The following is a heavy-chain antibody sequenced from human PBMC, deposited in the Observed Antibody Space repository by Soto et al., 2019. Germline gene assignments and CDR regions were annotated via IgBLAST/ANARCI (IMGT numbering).Heavy chain of an antibody. J-gene: IGHJ5*02. CDR3: ARGGSRVQQLPPGGFDP. V-gene: IGHV3-13*04. Sequence: EVQLVESGGGLVQPGGSLRLSCAASGFTFSSYDMHWVRQATGKGLEWVSAIGTAGDTYYPGSVKGRFTISRENAQNSLYLKMNSLRAGDTAVYYCARGGSRVQQLPPGGFDPWGQGTLVTVSS. D-gene: IGHD6-13*01. CDR1: GFTFSSYD. CDR2: IGTAGDT.